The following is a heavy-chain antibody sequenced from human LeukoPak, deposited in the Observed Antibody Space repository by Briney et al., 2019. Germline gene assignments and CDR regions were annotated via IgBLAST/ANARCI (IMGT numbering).Heavy chain of an antibody. J-gene: IGHJ4*02. Sequence: RPSETLSLTCTVSGGSISSNRYYWGWIRQPPGKGLEWIGSIYYSGSTYYNPSLRSRVTISVDTSKNQFSLRLNSVTAADTAVYYCVRLGYSYGLLIDYWGQGTLVTVSS. CDR1: GGSISSNRYY. D-gene: IGHD5-18*01. CDR3: VRLGYSYGLLIDY. CDR2: IYYSGST. V-gene: IGHV4-39*01.